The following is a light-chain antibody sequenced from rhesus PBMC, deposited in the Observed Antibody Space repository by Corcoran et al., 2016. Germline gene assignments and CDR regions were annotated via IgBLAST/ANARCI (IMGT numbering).Light chain of an antibody. CDR1: QRVSSY. V-gene: IGKV3-53*01. J-gene: IGKJ1*01. CDR3: QKYSSSPWT. CDR2: GAS. Sequence: QVILTQSPATLSLSPGERATLSCRASQRVSSYLAWYQQQPGQAPRLLIYGASSRAPGIPDRFSGSGSGKDFTLTNSSLEPEDFAVYYCQKYSSSPWTFGQGTKVEIK.